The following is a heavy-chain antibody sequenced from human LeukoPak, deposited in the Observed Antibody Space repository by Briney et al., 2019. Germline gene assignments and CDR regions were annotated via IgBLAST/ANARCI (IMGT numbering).Heavy chain of an antibody. CDR1: GFTFSSYA. CDR3: ARPSGLLSPYDFWSGYTDY. V-gene: IGHV3-30*04. D-gene: IGHD3-3*01. Sequence: GGSLRLSCAASGFTFSSYAMHWVRQAPGKGLEWVAVISYDGSNKYYADSVKGRFTISRDNSKNTLYLQMNSLRAEDTAVYYCARPSGLLSPYDFWSGYTDYWGQGTLVTVSS. J-gene: IGHJ4*02. CDR2: ISYDGSNK.